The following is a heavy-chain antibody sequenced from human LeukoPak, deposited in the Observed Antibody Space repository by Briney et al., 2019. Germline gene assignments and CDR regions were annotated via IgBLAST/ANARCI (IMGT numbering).Heavy chain of an antibody. V-gene: IGHV3-23*01. D-gene: IGHD3-10*01. J-gene: IGHJ4*02. CDR1: GFTFSSYA. CDR3: ASGGFYGSGKGYYLDY. Sequence: GRPLSLSSAAAGFTFSSYAMSWLRQAPGKGLEWVSAISGSGGSSYYADSVKGRFTISTANSKNTLYLQMNSLRAEDTAVYYCASGGFYGSGKGYYLDYLGRGTQVTDSS. CDR2: ISGSGGSS.